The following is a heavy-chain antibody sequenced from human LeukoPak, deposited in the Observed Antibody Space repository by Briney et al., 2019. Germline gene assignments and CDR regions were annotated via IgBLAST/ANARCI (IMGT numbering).Heavy chain of an antibody. CDR1: GFTFSSYS. V-gene: IGHV3-21*04. Sequence: GGSLRLSCAASGFTFSSYSMNWVRQAPGKGLEWVSSISSSSSYIYYADSVKGRFTISRDNSKNTLYLQMNSLRAEDTAVYYCARALRIYYYFDYWGQGTLVTVSS. CDR2: ISSSSSYI. CDR3: ARALRIYYYFDY. J-gene: IGHJ4*02. D-gene: IGHD1-26*01.